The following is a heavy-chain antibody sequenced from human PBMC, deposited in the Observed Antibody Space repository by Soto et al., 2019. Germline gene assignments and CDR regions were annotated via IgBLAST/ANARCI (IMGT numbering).Heavy chain of an antibody. J-gene: IGHJ4*02. CDR2: IRSKAYGGTT. CDR1: GFTFGDYA. Sequence: GGSLRLSCTASGFTFGDYAMSWFRQAPGKGLEWVGFIRSKAYGGTTEYAASVKGRFTISRDDSKSIAYLQMNSLKTEDTAVYYFTRGAPPLGWFFQVDYWGKGTLATVP. D-gene: IGHD3-3*01. V-gene: IGHV3-49*03. CDR3: TRGAPPLGWFFQVDY.